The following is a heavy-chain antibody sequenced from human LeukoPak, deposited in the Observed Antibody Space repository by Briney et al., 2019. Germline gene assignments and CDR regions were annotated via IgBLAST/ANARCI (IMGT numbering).Heavy chain of an antibody. D-gene: IGHD2-15*01. CDR3: ARDSSGCSGGSCWGVWFDP. CDR2: IYYSGST. Sequence: SETLSLTCTVSGGSISSYYWSWIRQPPGKGLEWIGYIYYSGSTSYNPSLKSRVTISVDTSKNQFSLKLSSVTAADTAVYYCARDSSGCSGGSCWGVWFDPWGQGTLVTVSS. V-gene: IGHV4-59*12. J-gene: IGHJ5*02. CDR1: GGSISSYY.